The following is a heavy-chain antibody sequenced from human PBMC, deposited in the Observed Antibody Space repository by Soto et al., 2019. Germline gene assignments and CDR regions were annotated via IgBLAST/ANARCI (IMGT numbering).Heavy chain of an antibody. CDR1: GFTFRSYA. Sequence: PGGSLRLSCGVSGFTFRSYAMYWVRQAPVNGLEFVAVITHCLSQKYYADDVKGRFTVSRYNSKNTVYLQMNSRRDDDRAVYYCARDKTTGLFDYWRQGTLVTVSS. J-gene: IGHJ4*02. V-gene: IGHV3-30*04. D-gene: IGHD1-7*01. CDR2: ITHCLSQK. CDR3: ARDKTTGLFDY.